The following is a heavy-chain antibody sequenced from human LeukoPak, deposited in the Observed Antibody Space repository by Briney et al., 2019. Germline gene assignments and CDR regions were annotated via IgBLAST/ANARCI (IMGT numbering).Heavy chain of an antibody. J-gene: IGHJ1*01. D-gene: IGHD6-19*01. V-gene: IGHV4-59*01. CDR2: IYYSGST. Sequence: PSQTLSLTCTVSGGSISSYYWNWIRQPPGKGLEWIGYIYYSGSTNYNPSLKSRVTISVDTSKNQFSLKLSSVTAADTAVYYCARGGWYPESFQHWGQGALVTVSS. CDR3: ARGGWYPESFQH. CDR1: GGSISSYY.